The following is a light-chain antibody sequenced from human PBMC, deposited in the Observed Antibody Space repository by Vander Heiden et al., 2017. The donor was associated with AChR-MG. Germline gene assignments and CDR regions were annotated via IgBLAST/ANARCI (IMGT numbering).Light chain of an antibody. CDR1: QSDSSNY. CDR3: QQYGSSHLT. CDR2: GAS. J-gene: IGKJ4*01. V-gene: IGKV3-20*01. Sequence: EIVLTQSPGTLSLSPGERATLSCRASQSDSSNYLAWYQQKPGQAPRLLIYGASSRATGIPDRFSGSGSGTDFTLTISRLEPEDFAVYYCQQYGSSHLTFGGGTKVEIK.